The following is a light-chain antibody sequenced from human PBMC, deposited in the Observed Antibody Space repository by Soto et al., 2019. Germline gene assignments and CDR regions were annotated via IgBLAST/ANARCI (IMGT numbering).Light chain of an antibody. CDR2: GAS. CDR3: QQYGSSAS. J-gene: IGKJ1*01. V-gene: IGKV3-20*01. Sequence: EIVMTQSPATLSVSPGERATLSCRASQSVSSSYLAWYQQKPGQAPRLLIYGASSRATGIPDRFSGSGSGTDFTLTISRLDPEDFAVYYCQQYGSSASFGQGTKVDIK. CDR1: QSVSSSY.